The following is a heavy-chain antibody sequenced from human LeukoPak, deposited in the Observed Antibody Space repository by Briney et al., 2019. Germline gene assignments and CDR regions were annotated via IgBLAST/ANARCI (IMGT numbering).Heavy chain of an antibody. Sequence: SGTLSLNCAVSGASITSVNWWNWVRQSPGKGLEWIGETDHTGNTNYNPSLKSRVTISVDTSKNQFSLKLSSVTAADTAVYYCARDPASARGIVGAPAFDYWGQGTLVTVSS. J-gene: IGHJ4*02. V-gene: IGHV4-4*02. D-gene: IGHD1-26*01. CDR1: GASITSVNW. CDR3: ARDPASARGIVGAPAFDY. CDR2: TDHTGNT.